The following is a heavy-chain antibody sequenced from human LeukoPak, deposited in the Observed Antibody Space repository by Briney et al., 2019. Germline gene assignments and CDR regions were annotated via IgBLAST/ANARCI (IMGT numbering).Heavy chain of an antibody. D-gene: IGHD5-12*01. CDR2: INWNGGST. Sequence: GGSLRLSCAASGFTFDDYGMSWVRQAPGKGLEWVSGINWNGGSTAYADSVKGRFTISRDNAKNSLYLQMNSLRAEDTALYYCARDHLSATVRSFDYWGQGILVTVSS. CDR3: ARDHLSATVRSFDY. CDR1: GFTFDDYG. J-gene: IGHJ4*02. V-gene: IGHV3-20*04.